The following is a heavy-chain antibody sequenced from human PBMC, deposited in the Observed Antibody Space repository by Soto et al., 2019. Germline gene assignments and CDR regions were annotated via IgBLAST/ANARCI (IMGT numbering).Heavy chain of an antibody. CDR3: ARYYYDSSGYYPLGWFDP. V-gene: IGHV4-4*02. J-gene: IGHJ5*02. Sequence: PSETLSLTCSVSGGSISSSNWWSWVRQPPGKGLEWIGEIYHSGSTNYTPSLKSRVTISVDKSKNQFSLKLSSVTAADTAVYYCARYYYDSSGYYPLGWFDPWGQGTLVTSPQ. D-gene: IGHD3-22*01. CDR2: IYHSGST. CDR1: GGSISSSNW.